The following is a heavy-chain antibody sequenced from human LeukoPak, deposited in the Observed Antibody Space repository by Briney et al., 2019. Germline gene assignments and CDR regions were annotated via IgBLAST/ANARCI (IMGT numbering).Heavy chain of an antibody. Sequence: GGSLRLSCAASGFTFSTYAMSWVRQAPGKGLEWVSAISGSGGSTYYADSVKGGFTISRDNSKNTLYLQMNSLRAEDTAVYYCAKQSGYSYGYDYWGQGTLVTVSS. D-gene: IGHD5-18*01. J-gene: IGHJ4*02. CDR1: GFTFSTYA. CDR2: ISGSGGST. CDR3: AKQSGYSYGYDY. V-gene: IGHV3-23*01.